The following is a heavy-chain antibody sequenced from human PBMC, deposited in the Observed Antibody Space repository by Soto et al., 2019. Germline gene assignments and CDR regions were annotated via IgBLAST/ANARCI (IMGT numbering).Heavy chain of an antibody. D-gene: IGHD3-22*01. V-gene: IGHV1-69*08. CDR3: ARDAPYASSGYYYGTFDY. J-gene: IGHJ4*02. Sequence: QVQLVQSGAEVKKPGSSVKVSCKASGGTFSSYTISWVRQAPGQGLEWMGRIIPILGIANYAQKFQGRVTITADXXTXTXXMEMSSLRAEATAVYYCARDAPYASSGYYYGTFDYWGQGTLVTVSS. CDR2: IIPILGIA. CDR1: GGTFSSYT.